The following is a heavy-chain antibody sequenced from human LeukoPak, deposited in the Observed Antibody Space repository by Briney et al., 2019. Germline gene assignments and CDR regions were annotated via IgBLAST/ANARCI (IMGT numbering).Heavy chain of an antibody. D-gene: IGHD3/OR15-3a*01. CDR1: GGSISSSSYY. CDR2: IYYSGST. CDR3: ARVRSVILSYYYMDV. V-gene: IGHV4-39*07. Sequence: PSETRSLTCTVSGGSISSSSYYWGWIRQPPGKGLEWIGSIYYSGSTYYNPSLKSRVTISVDTSKNQFSLKLSSVTAADTAVYYCARVRSVILSYYYMDVWGKGTTVTVSS. J-gene: IGHJ6*03.